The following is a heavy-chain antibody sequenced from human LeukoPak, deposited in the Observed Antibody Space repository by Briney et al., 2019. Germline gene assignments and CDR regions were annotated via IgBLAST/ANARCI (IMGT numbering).Heavy chain of an antibody. J-gene: IGHJ4*02. CDR1: GFTVSSNY. CDR2: IYSGGST. CDR3: ARDMPLYSYDY. V-gene: IGHV3-66*01. D-gene: IGHD5-18*01. Sequence: GGSLRLSCAASGFTVSSNYMSWVRQAPGKGLEWVSVIYSGGSTYYADSVKGRFTISRDNSKNTLYLQMNSLRAEDTAVYYCARDMPLYSYDYWGQGTLVTVSS.